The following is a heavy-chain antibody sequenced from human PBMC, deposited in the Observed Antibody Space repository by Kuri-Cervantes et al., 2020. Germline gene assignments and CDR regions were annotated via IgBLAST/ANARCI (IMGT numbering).Heavy chain of an antibody. D-gene: IGHD3-22*01. Sequence: GESLKISCAASGFTFSIYAMHWVRQAPGKGLEWVAVISYDGSNKYYADSVKGRFTISRDNSKNTLYLQMNSLRAEDTAVYYCARAYYDSSGYYDYWGQGTLVTVSS. CDR3: ARAYYDSSGYYDY. CDR2: ISYDGSNK. V-gene: IGHV3-30-3*01. J-gene: IGHJ4*02. CDR1: GFTFSIYA.